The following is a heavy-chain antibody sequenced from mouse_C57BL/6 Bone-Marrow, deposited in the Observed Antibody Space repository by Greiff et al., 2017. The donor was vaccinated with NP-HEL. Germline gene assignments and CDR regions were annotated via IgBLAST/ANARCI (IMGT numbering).Heavy chain of an antibody. Sequence: QVHVKQSGPELVKPGASVKLSCKASGYTFTSYDINWVKQRPGQGLEWIGWIYPRDGSTKYNEKFKGKATLTVDTSSSTAYMELHSLTSEDSAVYFCAREGYYGSSLYWYFDVWGTGTTVTVSS. CDR2: IYPRDGST. J-gene: IGHJ1*03. CDR3: AREGYYGSSLYWYFDV. CDR1: GYTFTSYD. V-gene: IGHV1-85*01. D-gene: IGHD1-1*01.